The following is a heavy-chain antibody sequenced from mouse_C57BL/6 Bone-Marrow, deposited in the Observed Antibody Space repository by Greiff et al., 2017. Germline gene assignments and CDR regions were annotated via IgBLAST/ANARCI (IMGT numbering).Heavy chain of an antibody. CDR1: GFTFSDFY. V-gene: IGHV7-1*01. Sequence: EVMLVESGGGLVQSGRSLRLSCATSGFTFSDFYMEWVRQAPGKGLEWIAASRNKANDYTTEYSASVKGRFIVSRDTSQSILYLQMNALRAEDTAIYYCARDGVYDGELAYWGQGTLVTVSA. CDR3: ARDGVYDGELAY. J-gene: IGHJ3*01. D-gene: IGHD2-12*01. CDR2: SRNKANDYTT.